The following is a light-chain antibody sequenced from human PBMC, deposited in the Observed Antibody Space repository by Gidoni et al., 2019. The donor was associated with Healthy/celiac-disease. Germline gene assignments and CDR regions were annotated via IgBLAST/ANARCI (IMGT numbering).Light chain of an antibody. J-gene: IGKJ1*01. CDR1: KSVSSSY. Sequence: EIVLTQSPGTLSLSPGERATLPCRASKSVSSSYLAWYQQKPGQAPRLLIYGASSRATGIPDRFSGSGSGTDFTLTISRLEPEDFAVYYCQQYGSSRWTFGQGTKVEIK. V-gene: IGKV3-20*01. CDR2: GAS. CDR3: QQYGSSRWT.